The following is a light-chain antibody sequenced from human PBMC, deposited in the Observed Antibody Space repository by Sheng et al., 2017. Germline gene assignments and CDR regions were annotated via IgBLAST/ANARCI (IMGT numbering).Light chain of an antibody. CDR3: QQYSHLPRT. J-gene: IGKJ2*01. CDR2: DAS. Sequence: DIQMTQSPSPLSASVGERVTISCQASQGISTHLNWYQQKPGKAPELLIYDASNLKTGVPSRFSGSGYGTDFTLTISSLQPEDIATYYCQQYSHLPRTFGQGTKL. V-gene: IGKV1-33*01. CDR1: QGISTH.